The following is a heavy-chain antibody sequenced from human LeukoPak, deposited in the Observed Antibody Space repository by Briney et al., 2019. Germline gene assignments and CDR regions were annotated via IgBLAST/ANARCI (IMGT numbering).Heavy chain of an antibody. J-gene: IGHJ4*02. CDR2: IYSTGST. Sequence: SETLSRTGTVSGGSISSYYWSWIRQPAGKGRECIRRIYSTGSTNYQPSLKSGVTMSVETSRNQFTLRLRSVTAADTAVYHCARQIAPAGTAGFDFWGQGALVTVSS. D-gene: IGHD6-13*01. CDR1: GGSISSYY. CDR3: ARQIAPAGTAGFDF. V-gene: IGHV4-4*07.